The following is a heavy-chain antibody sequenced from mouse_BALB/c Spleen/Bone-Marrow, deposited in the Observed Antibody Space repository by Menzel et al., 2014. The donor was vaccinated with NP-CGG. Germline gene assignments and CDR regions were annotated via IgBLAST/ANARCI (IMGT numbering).Heavy chain of an antibody. Sequence: EVHLVESGGGLVRPGGSLKLSCAASGFTFSSFAMSWVRQTPEKRLEWVATISSGGGYTYYPDSVKGRFTISRDNAKNSLYLQMSSLRSEGTAMYYCARQESIYDGYYGGFTYWGQGTLVTVSA. CDR2: ISSGGGYT. V-gene: IGHV5-9-3*01. CDR1: GFTFSSFA. CDR3: ARQESIYDGYYGGFTY. D-gene: IGHD2-3*01. J-gene: IGHJ3*01.